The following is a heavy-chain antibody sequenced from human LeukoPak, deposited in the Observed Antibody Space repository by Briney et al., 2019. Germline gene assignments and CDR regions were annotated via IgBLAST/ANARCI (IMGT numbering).Heavy chain of an antibody. V-gene: IGHV1-69*05. Sequence: ASVKVSYKASGGTFSSYAISWVRQAPGQGLEWMAGIIPIFGTANYAQKFQGRVTITTDESTSTAYMELSSLRSEDTAVYYCARERTPAKYYVFWSGYYSNWFDPWGQGTLVTVSS. CDR1: GGTFSSYA. D-gene: IGHD3-3*01. CDR3: ARERTPAKYYVFWSGYYSNWFDP. CDR2: IIPIFGTA. J-gene: IGHJ5*02.